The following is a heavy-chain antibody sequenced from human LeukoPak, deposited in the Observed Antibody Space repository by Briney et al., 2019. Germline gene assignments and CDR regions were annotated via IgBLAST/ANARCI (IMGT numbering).Heavy chain of an antibody. J-gene: IGHJ4*02. CDR2: IILIFGTA. D-gene: IGHD2-15*01. Sequence: SVKVSCKASGGTFSSYAISWVRQAPGQGLEWMGGIILIFGTANYAQKFQGRVTITADESTSTAYMELSSLRSEDTAVYYCARDLGCSGGSWCYWGQGTLVTVSS. CDR3: ARDLGCSGGSWCY. V-gene: IGHV1-69*01. CDR1: GGTFSSYA.